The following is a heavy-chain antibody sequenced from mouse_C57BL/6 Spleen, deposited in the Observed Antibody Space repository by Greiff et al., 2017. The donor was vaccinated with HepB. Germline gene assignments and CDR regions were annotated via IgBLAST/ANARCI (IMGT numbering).Heavy chain of an antibody. Sequence: VQLQQPGAELVKPGASVKMSCKASGYTFTSYWITWVKQRPGQGLEWIGDIYPGSGSTNYNEKFKSKATLTVDTSSSTAYMQLSSLTSEDSAVYYCARRGRGLLDYFDYWGQGTTLTVSS. CDR3: ARRGRGLLDYFDY. J-gene: IGHJ2*01. V-gene: IGHV1-55*01. CDR1: GYTFTSYW. CDR2: IYPGSGST.